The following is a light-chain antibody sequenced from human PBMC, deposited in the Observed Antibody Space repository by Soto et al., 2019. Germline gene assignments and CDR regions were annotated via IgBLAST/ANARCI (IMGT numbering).Light chain of an antibody. Sequence: DTHMSLSPSSLSASVEDSVIITCLASQSISNHLNWYQQKPGKAPKLLIFGASSWQSGVPARFSGSRSGPDFTLTISRLQPEDFATYYCQQYNSYPLTFGQGTKV. CDR3: QQYNSYPLT. J-gene: IGKJ1*01. CDR2: GAS. V-gene: IGKV1-39*01. CDR1: QSISNH.